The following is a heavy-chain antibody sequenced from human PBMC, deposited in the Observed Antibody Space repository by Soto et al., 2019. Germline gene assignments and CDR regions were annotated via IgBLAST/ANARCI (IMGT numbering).Heavy chain of an antibody. V-gene: IGHV4-30-4*01. CDR2: IYYSGST. CDR3: ARASFYYDSSGIDP. CDR1: GGSISSGDYY. Sequence: SETLSLTCTVSGGSISSGDYYWSWIRQPPGKGLEWIGYIYYSGSTYYNPSLKSRVTISVDTSKNQFSLKLSSVTAADTAVYYCARASFYYDSSGIDPWGQGTLVTVSS. D-gene: IGHD3-22*01. J-gene: IGHJ5*02.